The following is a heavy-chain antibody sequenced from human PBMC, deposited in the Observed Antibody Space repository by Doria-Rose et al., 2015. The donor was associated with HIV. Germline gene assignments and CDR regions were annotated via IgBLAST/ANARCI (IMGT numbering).Heavy chain of an antibody. V-gene: IGHV3-23*01. D-gene: IGHD1-1*01. CDR3: AKSLSALNSFDY. J-gene: IGHJ4*02. CDR2: IRGSGDT. Sequence: GLVEPGGSLRLSCAASGFILNTYVMNWVRRAPGKGLEWVSSIRGSGDTYYSDSVKGRFTISRDNSKNTLFLQMNSLRAEDTAVYYCAKSLSALNSFDYWGQGTLVTVSS. CDR1: GFILNTYV.